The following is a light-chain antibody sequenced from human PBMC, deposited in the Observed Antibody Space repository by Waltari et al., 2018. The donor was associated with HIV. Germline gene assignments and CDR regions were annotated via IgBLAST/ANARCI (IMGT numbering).Light chain of an antibody. J-gene: IGLJ2*01. CDR1: SSNIGNNA. Sequence: QSVLTQPPSVSEAPRQRVTISCSGSSSNIGNNAVNWYQQLPGKPPKLLIYYDDRLASGVSDRVSGSKSGTSASLAISGLQSEDESDYYCAAWDDSLNGVVFGGGTKLTVL. CDR2: YDD. V-gene: IGLV1-36*01. CDR3: AAWDDSLNGVV.